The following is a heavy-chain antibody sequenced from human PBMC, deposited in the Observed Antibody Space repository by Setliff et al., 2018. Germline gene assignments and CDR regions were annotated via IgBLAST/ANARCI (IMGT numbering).Heavy chain of an antibody. D-gene: IGHD1-26*01. CDR1: GASITSGGFY. Sequence: KTSETLSLTCSVSGASITSGGFYWTWIRQPAGKGLEWIGHISPSGSTTYNPSVKSRVTISLDTSKNHFSLKLDSVTAADTALYYCARSPSSGAYWNPRPFYSDYWARGTLVT. CDR2: ISPSGST. CDR3: ARSPSSGAYWNPRPFYSDY. J-gene: IGHJ4*02. V-gene: IGHV4-61*09.